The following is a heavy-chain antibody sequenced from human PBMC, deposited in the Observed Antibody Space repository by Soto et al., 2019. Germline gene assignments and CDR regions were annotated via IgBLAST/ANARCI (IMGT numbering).Heavy chain of an antibody. J-gene: IGHJ6*02. Sequence: PSETLSLTCAVSGGSISSGGYSWSWIRQPPGKGLEWIGYIYHSGSTYYNPSLKSRVTISVDRSKNQFSLKLSSVTAADTGVYYCARAPTNIAAAATGGYYYYGMDVWGQGTTVTVSS. CDR3: ARAPTNIAAAATGGYYYYGMDV. CDR2: IYHSGST. CDR1: GGSISSGGYS. D-gene: IGHD6-13*01. V-gene: IGHV4-30-2*01.